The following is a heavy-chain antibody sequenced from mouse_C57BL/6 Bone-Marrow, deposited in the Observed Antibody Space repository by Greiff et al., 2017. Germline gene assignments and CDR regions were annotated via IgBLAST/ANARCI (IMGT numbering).Heavy chain of an antibody. CDR2: ISSGSSTT. CDR3: ARDYYGSGYAMDY. D-gene: IGHD1-1*01. Sequence: EVQRVESGGGLVKPGGSLKLSCAASGFTFSDYGMHWVRQAPEKGLEWVAYISSGSSTTYYADTVKGRFTISRDKAKNTLFLQMTSLRSEDTAMYYCARDYYGSGYAMDYWGQGTSVTVSS. CDR1: GFTFSDYG. J-gene: IGHJ4*01. V-gene: IGHV5-17*01.